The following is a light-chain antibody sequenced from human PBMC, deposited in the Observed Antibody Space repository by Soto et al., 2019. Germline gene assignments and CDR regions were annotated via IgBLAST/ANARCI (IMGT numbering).Light chain of an antibody. J-gene: IGLJ3*02. V-gene: IGLV2-14*01. Sequence: QSALTQPASVSGSPGQSITISCTGTSSDVCGYNYVSWYQQHPGKAPKLMIYEVSNRPSGVSNRFSGSKSGNTASLTISGIQTEDEADYYCSSFTSINTWVFGGGTKLTVL. CDR2: EVS. CDR1: SSDVCGYNY. CDR3: SSFTSINTWV.